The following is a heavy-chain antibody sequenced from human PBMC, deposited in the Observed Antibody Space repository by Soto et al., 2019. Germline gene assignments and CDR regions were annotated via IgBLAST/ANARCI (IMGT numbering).Heavy chain of an antibody. J-gene: IGHJ4*02. Sequence: EVQLVESGGGLVQPGGSLRLSCAASGFTFSSYWMNWVRQAPGKGLEWVANIKQDGSAEYYVDSVKGRFTISRDNAKNSLYLQMNSLRDEDTAVYYCVRGSSGNNNWHLSSVWGQGTLVTVSS. V-gene: IGHV3-7*01. D-gene: IGHD1-1*01. CDR2: IKQDGSAE. CDR3: VRGSSGNNNWHLSSV. CDR1: GFTFSSYW.